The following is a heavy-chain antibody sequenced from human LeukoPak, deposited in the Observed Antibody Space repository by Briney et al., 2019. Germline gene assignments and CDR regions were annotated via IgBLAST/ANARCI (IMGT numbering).Heavy chain of an antibody. CDR3: ARDSSSEYFDY. V-gene: IGHV4-59*01. Sequence: SETLSLTCAVYGGSFSGYYWSWIRQPPGKGLEWIGYIYYSGSTNYNPSLKSRVTISVDTSKNQFSLKLSSVTAADTAVYYCARDSSSEYFDYWGQGTLVTVSS. CDR1: GGSFSGYY. D-gene: IGHD1-14*01. J-gene: IGHJ4*02. CDR2: IYYSGST.